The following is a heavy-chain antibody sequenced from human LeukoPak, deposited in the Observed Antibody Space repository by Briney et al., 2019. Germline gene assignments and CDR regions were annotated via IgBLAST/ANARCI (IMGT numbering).Heavy chain of an antibody. Sequence: GASVKVSCTASGYTFTVYYMHWVRQAPGQGLEWMGWINPNSGGTNYAQKFQGRVTMTRDTSISTAYMELSRLRSDDSAVYYCASANYDILTGYFYYYGMDVWGQGTTVTVSS. CDR2: INPNSGGT. D-gene: IGHD3-9*01. V-gene: IGHV1-2*02. CDR1: GYTFTVYY. J-gene: IGHJ6*02. CDR3: ASANYDILTGYFYYYGMDV.